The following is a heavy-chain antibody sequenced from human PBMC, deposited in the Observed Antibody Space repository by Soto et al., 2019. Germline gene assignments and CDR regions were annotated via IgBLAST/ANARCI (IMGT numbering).Heavy chain of an antibody. V-gene: IGHV1-8*01. CDR1: GYTFTSYD. J-gene: IGHJ3*02. CDR3: ARLRSIWGSYAFAI. CDR2: MNPNSGNT. D-gene: IGHD3-16*01. Sequence: ASVKVSCKASGYTFTSYDINWVRQATGQGLEWMGWMNPNSGNTGYAQKFQGRVTMTRNTSISTAYMELSSLRSEDTAVYYRARLRSIWGSYAFAIWGQGTMVTVSS.